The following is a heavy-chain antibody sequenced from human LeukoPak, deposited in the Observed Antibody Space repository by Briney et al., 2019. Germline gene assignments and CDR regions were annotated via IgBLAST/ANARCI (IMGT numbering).Heavy chain of an antibody. CDR2: IFHSGSTT. CDR1: GGSITSYY. D-gene: IGHD1-7*01. Sequence: KPSETLSLTCTVSGGSITSYYWSWIRQPPGQGLDWIGYIFHSGSTTNYNPSLKSRVTISLDTSKNQFSLTLRSVTAADTAVYYCARGGGSYSWNFWGAFDIWDQGTMVTVSS. J-gene: IGHJ3*02. CDR3: ARGGGSYSWNFWGAFDI. V-gene: IGHV4-59*01.